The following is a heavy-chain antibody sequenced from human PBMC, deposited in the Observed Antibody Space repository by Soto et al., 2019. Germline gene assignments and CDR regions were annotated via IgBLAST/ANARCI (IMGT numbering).Heavy chain of an antibody. D-gene: IGHD3-22*01. J-gene: IGHJ3*02. CDR3: ARPLNGYDSSGYNAFDI. CDR2: IYYSGST. CDR1: GGSISSGDYY. Sequence: QVQLQESGPGLVKPSQTLSLTCTVSGGSISSGDYYWSWIRQPPGKGLEWIGYIYYSGSTYYNPSLKGRVTISVDTSKNQFSLKLSSVTAADTAVYYCARPLNGYDSSGYNAFDIWGQGTMVTVSS. V-gene: IGHV4-30-4*01.